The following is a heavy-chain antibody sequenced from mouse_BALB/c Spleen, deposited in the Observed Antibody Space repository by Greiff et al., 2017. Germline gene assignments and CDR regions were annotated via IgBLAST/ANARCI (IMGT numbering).Heavy chain of an antibody. D-gene: IGHD1-1*01. Sequence: DVKLVESGGGLVKPGGSLKLSCAASGFAFSSYDMSWVRQTPEKRLEWVAYISSGGGSTYYPDTVKGRFTISRDNAKNTLYLQMSSLKSEDTAMYYCARHRDYGFDYWGQGTTLTVSS. CDR2: ISSGGGST. CDR3: ARHRDYGFDY. V-gene: IGHV5-12-1*01. CDR1: GFAFSSYD. J-gene: IGHJ2*01.